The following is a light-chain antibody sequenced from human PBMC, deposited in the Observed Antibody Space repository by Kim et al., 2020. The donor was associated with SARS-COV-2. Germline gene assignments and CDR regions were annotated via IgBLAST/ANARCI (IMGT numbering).Light chain of an antibody. CDR3: GSWDSSLNTGQV. J-gene: IGLJ2*01. CDR2: DTY. V-gene: IGLV1-51*01. CDR1: ISNIGKNY. Sequence: QMVNISCSGSISNIGKNYVSWYQQLPGTAPKLLIYDTYKRPSGISDRFSGSKSGTSATLEIAGLQTGDEAVYYCGSWDSSLNTGQVFGGGTQLTVL.